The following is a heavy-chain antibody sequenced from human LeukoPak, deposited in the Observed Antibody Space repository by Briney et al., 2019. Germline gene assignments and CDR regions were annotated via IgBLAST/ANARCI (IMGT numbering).Heavy chain of an antibody. Sequence: SQTLSLTCTVSGGSISSGDYYWSWIRQPPGKGLEWVGEINHSGNTNYNPSLKSRATISVDTSKNQFSLKLSSVTAADTAVYYCAREGRDGYNRFDYWGQGTLVTVSS. CDR1: GGSISSGDYY. V-gene: IGHV4-30-4*01. D-gene: IGHD5-24*01. CDR3: AREGRDGYNRFDY. J-gene: IGHJ4*02. CDR2: INHSGNT.